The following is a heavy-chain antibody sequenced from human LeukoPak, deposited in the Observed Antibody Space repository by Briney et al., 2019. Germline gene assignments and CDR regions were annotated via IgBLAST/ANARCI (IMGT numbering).Heavy chain of an antibody. V-gene: IGHV4-61*09. Sequence: SETLSLTCNVSGVSISSNSYYWSWLRQPAGKGPEWIGHISTSGNSNSNPSLKSRVIISVDTSTNQFSLKLSSVTAADTAVYYCGGYGAKKIDYWGQGILVTVSS. CDR1: GVSISSNSYY. CDR2: ISTSGNS. D-gene: IGHD4/OR15-4a*01. CDR3: GGYGAKKIDY. J-gene: IGHJ4*02.